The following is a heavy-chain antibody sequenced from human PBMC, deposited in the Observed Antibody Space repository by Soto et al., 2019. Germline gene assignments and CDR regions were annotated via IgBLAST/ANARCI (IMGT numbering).Heavy chain of an antibody. D-gene: IGHD3-10*01. CDR3: AKRITMVREKLSYYFDY. V-gene: IGHV3-23*01. CDR2: ISGSGGST. J-gene: IGHJ4*02. Sequence: TGESLRLSCAASGFTFSSYAMSWVRQAPGKGLEWVSAISGSGGSTYYADPVKGRFTISRDNSKNTLYLQMNSRRAEDTAVYYCAKRITMVREKLSYYFDYWGQGTLVTVSS. CDR1: GFTFSSYA.